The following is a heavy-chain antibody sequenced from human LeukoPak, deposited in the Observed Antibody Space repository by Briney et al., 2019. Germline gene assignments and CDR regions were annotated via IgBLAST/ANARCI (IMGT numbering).Heavy chain of an antibody. CDR2: INPGNGDT. J-gene: IGHJ6*02. CDR1: GYTFTNYA. CDR3: ARERWHCRVNCYSVYYYALDV. D-gene: IGHD2-15*01. V-gene: IGHV1-3*01. Sequence: ASVKVSCKGSGYTFTNYAVHWVRQAPGQRLEWLGWINPGNGDTKYSQNFQGRVTVTSDTSAATAYVELNSLTSEDTVVYYCARERWHCRVNCYSVYYYALDVWGQGTTVTVSS.